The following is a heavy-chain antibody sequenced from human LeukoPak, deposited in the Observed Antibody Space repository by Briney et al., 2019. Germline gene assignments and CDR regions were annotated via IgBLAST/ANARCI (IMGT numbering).Heavy chain of an antibody. V-gene: IGHV3-21*01. CDR1: RFTFSSYS. CDR3: ARDLELLNAFDI. J-gene: IGHJ3*02. Sequence: GGSLRLSCAASRFTFSSYSMNWVRQAPGKGLEWVSSISSSSSYIYYADSVKGRFTISRDNAKNSLYLQMNSLRAEDTAVYYCARDLELLNAFDIWGQGTMVTVSS. CDR2: ISSSSSYI. D-gene: IGHD1-26*01.